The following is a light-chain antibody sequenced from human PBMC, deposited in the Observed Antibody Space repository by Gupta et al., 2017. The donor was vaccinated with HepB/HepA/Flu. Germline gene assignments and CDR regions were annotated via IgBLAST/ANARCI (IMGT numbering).Light chain of an antibody. J-gene: IGKJ1*01. CDR3: QQTSSLPWP. V-gene: IGKV6-21*01. CDR2: YAS. CDR1: QSIGTS. Sequence: EIVLTQSPDFQSVTPKEKVTITCRATQSIGTSLHWYQHKPDQSPKLLIKYASQSFSGVPSRFSGSGSGTDFTLTINSLEAGDAATYFWQQTSSLPWPFGLGTKMEIK.